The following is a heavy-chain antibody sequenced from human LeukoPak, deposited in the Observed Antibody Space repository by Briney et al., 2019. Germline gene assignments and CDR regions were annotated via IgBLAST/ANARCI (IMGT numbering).Heavy chain of an antibody. J-gene: IGHJ4*02. CDR3: ARVYYDSSGSAAGLDY. CDR1: GGSFSGYY. Sequence: SETLSLTCAVYGGSFSGYYWSWIRQPSGKGLEWIGEINHSGSTNYNPSLKSRVTISVDTSKNQFSLKLSSVTAADTAVYYCARVYYDSSGSAAGLDYWGQGTLVTVSS. CDR2: INHSGST. V-gene: IGHV4-34*01. D-gene: IGHD3-22*01.